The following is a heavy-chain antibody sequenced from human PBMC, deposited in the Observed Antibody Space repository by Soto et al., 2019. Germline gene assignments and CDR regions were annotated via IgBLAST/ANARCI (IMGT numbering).Heavy chain of an antibody. D-gene: IGHD3-22*01. J-gene: IGHJ4*02. V-gene: IGHV3-30-3*01. CDR1: GFTFSSYA. Sequence: QVQLVESGGGVVQPGRSLRLSCAASGFTFSSYAMHWVRQAPGKGLEWVAVISYDGSNKYYADSVKGRFTISRDNSKNTLYLQMNSLRAEDTAVYYCARSRYDSSGYYYLFDYWGQGTLVTVSS. CDR3: ARSRYDSSGYYYLFDY. CDR2: ISYDGSNK.